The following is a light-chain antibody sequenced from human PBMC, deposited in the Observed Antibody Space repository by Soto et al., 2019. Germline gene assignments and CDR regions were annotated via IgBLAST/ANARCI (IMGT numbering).Light chain of an antibody. J-gene: IGKJ1*01. CDR2: TVS. CDR1: QSLLDSDDGNTY. V-gene: IGKV2-40*01. CDR3: MHALQPRT. Sequence: DIVRTQTPLSLTVTPGEPASLSCGSSQSLLDSDDGNTYLDWYLQKPGQSPQXLIYTVSYRASGVPDRFSGSGSGTDFILKISRVAPEYVGVYYCMHALQPRTFGQGTKVDIK.